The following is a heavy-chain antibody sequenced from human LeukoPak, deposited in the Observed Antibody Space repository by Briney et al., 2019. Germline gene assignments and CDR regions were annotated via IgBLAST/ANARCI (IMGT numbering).Heavy chain of an antibody. CDR1: GFTFSSYS. J-gene: IGHJ3*02. V-gene: IGHV3-48*01. CDR3: ASLSFDYSNYDAFDI. CDR2: ISSSSSTI. D-gene: IGHD4-11*01. Sequence: PGGSLRLSCAASGFTFSSYSMNWVRQAPGKGLEWVSYISSSSSTIYYADSVKGRFTIPRDNAKNSLYLQMNSLRAEDTAVYHCASLSFDYSNYDAFDIWGQGTMVTVSS.